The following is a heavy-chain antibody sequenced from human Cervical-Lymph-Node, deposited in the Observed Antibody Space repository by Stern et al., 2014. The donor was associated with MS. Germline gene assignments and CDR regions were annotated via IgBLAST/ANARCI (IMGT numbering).Heavy chain of an antibody. CDR3: ARGPYNRDFFEY. J-gene: IGHJ4*02. V-gene: IGHV1-69*01. CDR1: GGTFSRYG. Sequence: QVQLVQSGAEVRKPGSSVKVSCKASGGTFSRYGISWVRQAPGQRLEWMGGIIPVVGTADYAEQFQGRVTMTADGSTSTAYMELSSLTSADTAVYYCARGPYNRDFFEYWGQGTLVTVSS. D-gene: IGHD1-1*01. CDR2: IIPVVGTA.